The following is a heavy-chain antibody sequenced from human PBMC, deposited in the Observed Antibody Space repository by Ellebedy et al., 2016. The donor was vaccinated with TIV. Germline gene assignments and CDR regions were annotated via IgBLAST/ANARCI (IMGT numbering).Heavy chain of an antibody. D-gene: IGHD6-13*01. CDR3: AKPSDPNPGYSASWATYFDY. J-gene: IGHJ4*02. Sequence: GGSLRLSXTASGFTFRRFRMHWVRQAPGKGLEWVGFISSDGSKKHYADSVEGRFTISRDNSQNTVFVQMNSLRVEDTVVYYCAKPSDPNPGYSASWATYFDYWGQGTLVTVSS. CDR1: GFTFRRFR. V-gene: IGHV3-30*18. CDR2: ISSDGSKK.